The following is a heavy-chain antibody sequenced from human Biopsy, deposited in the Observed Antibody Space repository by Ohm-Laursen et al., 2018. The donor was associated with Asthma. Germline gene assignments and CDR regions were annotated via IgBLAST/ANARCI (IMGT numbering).Heavy chain of an antibody. V-gene: IGHV1-2*06. J-gene: IGHJ5*02. D-gene: IGHD7-27*01. CDR1: GYTFIGYH. Sequence: GATVKISCKTYGYTFIGYHIHWVRQAPGQGLEWMGRINPNSGGTNYAQKFQGRVTMTSDTSISTAYMELSRLRSDDTALYYCARGQKSPGDRWFDPWGQGTLVTVSS. CDR3: ARGQKSPGDRWFDP. CDR2: INPNSGGT.